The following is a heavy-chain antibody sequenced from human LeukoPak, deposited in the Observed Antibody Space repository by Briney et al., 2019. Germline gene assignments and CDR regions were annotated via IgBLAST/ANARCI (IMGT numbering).Heavy chain of an antibody. Sequence: GGSLRLSCAASGFTFGDYAMNWGRQAPGKGLEWVSGISWDSRTINYADSARGRFTISRDNAKSSLYLQMNSLRPEDTALYYCAKASTSYGYKDDAFDIWGKGTMVTVSS. CDR3: AKASTSYGYKDDAFDI. V-gene: IGHV3-9*01. J-gene: IGHJ3*02. CDR1: GFTFGDYA. D-gene: IGHD3-16*01. CDR2: ISWDSRTI.